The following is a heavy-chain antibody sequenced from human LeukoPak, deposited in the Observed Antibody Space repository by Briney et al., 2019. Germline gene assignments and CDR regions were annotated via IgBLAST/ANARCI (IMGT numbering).Heavy chain of an antibody. D-gene: IGHD6-13*01. CDR1: GFTFSSYS. Sequence: GGSLRLSCAASGFTFSSYSMNWVRQAPGKGMEWVSYISSSSSTIYYADSVKGRFTISRDNAKNSLYLQMNSLRAEDTAVYYCARDVSSSRVGSPFDYWGQGTLVTVSS. CDR2: ISSSSSTI. V-gene: IGHV3-48*01. CDR3: ARDVSSSRVGSPFDY. J-gene: IGHJ4*02.